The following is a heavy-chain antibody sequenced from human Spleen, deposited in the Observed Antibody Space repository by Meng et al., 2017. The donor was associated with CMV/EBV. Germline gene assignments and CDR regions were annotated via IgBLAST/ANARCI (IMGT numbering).Heavy chain of an antibody. Sequence: GSISGIGYYWCWGRQSPGQGLEWLGSIDFSGSTYYNSSVKSRVIISVDTAKNQFFLKMPTVTAADTAMYDCETDRTARAGGERWVDSWGQGTLVTVSS. J-gene: IGHJ5*01. CDR2: IDFSGST. CDR1: GSISGIGYY. CDR3: ETDRTARAGGERWVDS. V-gene: IGHV4-39*07. D-gene: IGHD2-21*02.